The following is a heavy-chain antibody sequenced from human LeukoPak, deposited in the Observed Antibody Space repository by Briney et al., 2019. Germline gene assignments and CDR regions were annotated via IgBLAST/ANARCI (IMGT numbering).Heavy chain of an antibody. Sequence: PGGSLRLSCAASGFTFSNYWMTWVRQAPGRGLEWVATIKADGGDKYYVNSVKGRFTISRDNAKNSLSLQMDSLRAEDTAVYYCARGGLWGGDYWGQGTLVTVSS. V-gene: IGHV3-7*01. CDR3: ARGGLWGGDY. J-gene: IGHJ4*02. CDR1: GFTFSNYW. D-gene: IGHD3-16*01. CDR2: IKADGGDK.